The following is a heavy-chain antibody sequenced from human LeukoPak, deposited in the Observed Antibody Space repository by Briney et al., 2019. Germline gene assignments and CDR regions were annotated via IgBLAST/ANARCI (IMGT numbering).Heavy chain of an antibody. J-gene: IGHJ3*02. Sequence: SVKVSCKASGGTFSSYAIGWVRQAPGQGLEWMGRIIPIFGTANYAQKFQGRVTITTDESTSTAYMELSSLRSEDTAVYYYAIRLLDAFDIWGQGTMVTVSS. CDR1: GGTFSSYA. V-gene: IGHV1-69*05. CDR3: AIRLLDAFDI. CDR2: IIPIFGTA.